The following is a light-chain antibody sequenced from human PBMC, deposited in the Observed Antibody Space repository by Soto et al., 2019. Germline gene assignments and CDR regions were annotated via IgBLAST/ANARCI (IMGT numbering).Light chain of an antibody. V-gene: IGKV3-20*01. CDR2: GAS. CDR3: QQYGASPYT. J-gene: IGKJ2*01. Sequence: EIVLTQSPGTLSLSPGERATLSCRASQSVSSSYLAWYQQKPGQAPRLLIYGASSRATGIPDRFSGSGPGTECTLTIRRLEPEDFAVYYCQQYGASPYTFGQGTKWETK. CDR1: QSVSSSY.